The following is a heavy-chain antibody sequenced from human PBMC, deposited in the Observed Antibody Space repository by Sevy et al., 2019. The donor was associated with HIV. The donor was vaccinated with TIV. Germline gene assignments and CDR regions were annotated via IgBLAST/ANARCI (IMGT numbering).Heavy chain of an antibody. V-gene: IGHV3-30-3*01. J-gene: IGHJ4*02. D-gene: IGHD6-13*01. CDR1: GFTFSSYA. CDR3: ARDRSKGEQQLNY. CDR2: ISYDGSNK. Sequence: GGSLRLSCVASGFTFSSYAMHWVRQAPGKGLEWVAVISYDGSNKYYADSVKGRFTISRDNSKNTLYLQMNSLRAEDTAVYYCARDRSKGEQQLNYWGQGTLVTVSS.